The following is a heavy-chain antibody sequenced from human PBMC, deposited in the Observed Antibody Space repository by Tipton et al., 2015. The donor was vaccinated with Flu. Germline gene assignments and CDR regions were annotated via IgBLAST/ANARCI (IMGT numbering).Heavy chain of an antibody. V-gene: IGHV4-38-2*01. Sequence: TLSLTCAVSGYSISSGYYWGWIRQPPGKGLGWIGSIYHSGSTYYNPTLKSRVTISVNTSKNQFSLKLSSVTAADTAVYYCARRDCIGGSCVTGWFAPWGQGTLVTVSS. CDR3: ARRDCIGGSCVTGWFAP. D-gene: IGHD2-15*01. CDR1: GYSISSGYY. J-gene: IGHJ5*02. CDR2: IYHSGST.